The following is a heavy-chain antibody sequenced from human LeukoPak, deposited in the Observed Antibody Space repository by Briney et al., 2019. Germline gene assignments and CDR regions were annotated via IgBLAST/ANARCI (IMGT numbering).Heavy chain of an antibody. D-gene: IGHD4/OR15-4a*01. V-gene: IGHV1-18*01. Sequence: ASVKVSCKASGYTFTSYGISWVRQAPGQGLEWMGWISAYNGNTNYAQKLQGRVTMTRDMSTSTVYMELSSLRSEDTAVYYCARASHGDYGGRYYYYYMDVWGKGTTVTVSS. CDR1: GYTFTSYG. CDR3: ARASHGDYGGRYYYYYMDV. J-gene: IGHJ6*03. CDR2: ISAYNGNT.